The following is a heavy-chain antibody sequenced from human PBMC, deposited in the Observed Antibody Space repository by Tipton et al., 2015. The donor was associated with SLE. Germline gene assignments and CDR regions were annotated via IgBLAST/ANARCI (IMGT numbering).Heavy chain of an antibody. D-gene: IGHD6-25*01. CDR1: GGSISSYY. CDR3: ASGAPSGVDY. CDR2: IYYSGST. V-gene: IGHV4-59*12. Sequence: TLSLTCTVSGGSISSYYWSWIRQPPGKGLEWIGYIYYSGSTNYNPSLKSRVTMSVDTSKNQFSLKLSSVTAADTAVYYCASGAPSGVDYWGQGTLVTVSS. J-gene: IGHJ4*02.